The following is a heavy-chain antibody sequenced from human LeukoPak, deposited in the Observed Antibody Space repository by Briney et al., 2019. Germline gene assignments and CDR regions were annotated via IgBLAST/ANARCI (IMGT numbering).Heavy chain of an antibody. D-gene: IGHD3-10*02. CDR3: ATGGSWSSLLYSFDY. Sequence: ASVKVSCKVSGYTLTELSMHWVRQAPGKGLEWMGAFDPEDGETIYAQKFQGRVTMTEDTSTDTAYMELSSLRSEDTAVYYCATGGSWSSLLYSFDYWGQGTLVTVSS. CDR1: GYTLTELS. J-gene: IGHJ4*02. V-gene: IGHV1-24*01. CDR2: FDPEDGET.